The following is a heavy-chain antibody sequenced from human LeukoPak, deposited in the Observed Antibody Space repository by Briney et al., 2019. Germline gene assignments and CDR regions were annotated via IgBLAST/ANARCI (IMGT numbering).Heavy chain of an antibody. J-gene: IGHJ5*02. D-gene: IGHD3-10*01. Sequence: ASVKVSCKASGYTFTSYDINWVRQATGQGLEWMGWMNPNSGNTGYAQKFQGRVTMTRNTSISTAYMELSSLRSEDTAVYYCARSRTMVRGAPRRLNWFDPWGQGTLATVSS. V-gene: IGHV1-8*01. CDR1: GYTFTSYD. CDR3: ARSRTMVRGAPRRLNWFDP. CDR2: MNPNSGNT.